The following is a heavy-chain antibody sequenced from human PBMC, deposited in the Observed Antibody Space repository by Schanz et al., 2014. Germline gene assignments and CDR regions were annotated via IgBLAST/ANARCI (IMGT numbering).Heavy chain of an antibody. Sequence: QVQLVESGGGLVKPGGSLRLSCAASGFTFSDYYMNWIRQAPGKGLEWVSYISNSGYTIYYADSVKGRFTISRDNAKTSLYLQINSLRAEDTALYYCARAPPPYSSSPYYWYYGMDVWGQGTTVTVSS. CDR2: ISNSGYTI. D-gene: IGHD6-6*01. CDR3: ARAPPPYSSSPYYWYYGMDV. J-gene: IGHJ6*02. V-gene: IGHV3-11*01. CDR1: GFTFSDYY.